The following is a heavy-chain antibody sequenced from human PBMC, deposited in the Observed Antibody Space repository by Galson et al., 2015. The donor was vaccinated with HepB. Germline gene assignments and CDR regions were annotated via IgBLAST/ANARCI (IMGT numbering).Heavy chain of an antibody. Sequence: SLRLSCAASGFTFSSYAMSWVRQAPGKGLEWVSAISGSGGSTYCADSVKGRFTISRDNSKNTLYLQMNSLRAEDTAVYYCAKDKGITMIVVVRDAFDIWGQGTMVTVSS. J-gene: IGHJ3*02. CDR3: AKDKGITMIVVVRDAFDI. V-gene: IGHV3-23*01. CDR1: GFTFSSYA. D-gene: IGHD3-22*01. CDR2: ISGSGGST.